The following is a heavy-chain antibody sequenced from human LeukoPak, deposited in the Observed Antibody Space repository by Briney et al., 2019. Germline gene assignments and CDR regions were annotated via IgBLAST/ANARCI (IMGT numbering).Heavy chain of an antibody. CDR3: AKENYYILTGYPRGYFDY. CDR2: ISGSGGST. J-gene: IGHJ4*02. Sequence: GGSLRLSCAASGFTFSSYAMSWGRQAPGKGVEWVSAISGSGGSTYYAGSVKGRFTISRDNSKNTLYLQMNSLRAEDTAVYYCAKENYYILTGYPRGYFDYWGQGTLVTVSS. D-gene: IGHD3-9*01. V-gene: IGHV3-23*01. CDR1: GFTFSSYA.